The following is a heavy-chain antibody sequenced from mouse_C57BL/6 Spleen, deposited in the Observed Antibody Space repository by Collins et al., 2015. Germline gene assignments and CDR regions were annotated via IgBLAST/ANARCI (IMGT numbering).Heavy chain of an antibody. CDR1: GFTFSSYG. V-gene: IGHV5-6*01. J-gene: IGHJ3*01. Sequence: EVQLVESGGDLVKPGGSLKLSCAASGFTFSSYGMSWVRQTPDKRLEWVATISSGGSYTYYPDSVKGRFTISRDNAKNTLYLQMSSLKSEDTAMYYCARSGVRRTSPWFAYWGQGTLVTVSA. CDR2: ISSGGSYT. D-gene: IGHD1-3*01. CDR3: ARSGVRRTSPWFAY.